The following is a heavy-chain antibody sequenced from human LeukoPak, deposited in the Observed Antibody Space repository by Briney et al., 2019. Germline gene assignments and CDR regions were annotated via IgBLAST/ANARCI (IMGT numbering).Heavy chain of an antibody. CDR2: ISGSGGST. V-gene: IGHV3-23*01. CDR3: AKVGSLGYYFDS. Sequence: GGSLRLSCAVSGLTFSSYDMSWVRQAPGKGLEWVSAISGSGGSTYYADSVKGRFTISRDNSKNTLYLQMNSLRAEGTALYYCAKVGSLGYYFDSWGQGALVTVSS. CDR1: GLTFSSYD. J-gene: IGHJ4*02. D-gene: IGHD1-26*01.